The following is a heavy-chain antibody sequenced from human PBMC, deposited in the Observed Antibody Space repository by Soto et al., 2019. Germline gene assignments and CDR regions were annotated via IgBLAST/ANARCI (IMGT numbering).Heavy chain of an antibody. V-gene: IGHV3-7*05. CDR1: GFTFSNYW. CDR3: AAILGMDV. CDR2: IKKDGSEK. Sequence: EVQLVESGGGLVQPGGSLRLSCAVSGFTFSNYWMSWVRQAPGKGLEWVANIKKDGSEKYYVDSVKGRFIISRDNGKKSLYLQMNDVRAEDTAVYYCAAILGMDVWGQGTMVTVSS. J-gene: IGHJ6*01. D-gene: IGHD3-3*02.